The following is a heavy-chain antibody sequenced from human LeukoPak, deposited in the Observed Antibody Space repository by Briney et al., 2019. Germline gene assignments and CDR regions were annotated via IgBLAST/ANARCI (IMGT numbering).Heavy chain of an antibody. Sequence: SVKVSCKASGGTFSSYAISWVRQAPGQGLEWMGRIIPILGIANYAQKFQGRVTLTADKSTSTAYMELSSLRSEDTAVYYCAREEGYYDFWSGYFPDAFDIWGQGTMVTVSS. CDR1: GGTFSSYA. CDR2: IIPILGIA. CDR3: AREEGYYDFWSGYFPDAFDI. D-gene: IGHD3-3*01. V-gene: IGHV1-69*04. J-gene: IGHJ3*02.